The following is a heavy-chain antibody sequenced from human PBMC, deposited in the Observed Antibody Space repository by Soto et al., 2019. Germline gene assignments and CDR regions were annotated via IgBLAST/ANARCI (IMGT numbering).Heavy chain of an antibody. CDR3: ARAAGRFGELFWFDP. V-gene: IGHV4-4*07. Sequence: QVQLQESGPGLVKPSETLSLTCTVSGVSITPYFWSWIRQPAGEAPEWLGHIYASGRTTYNPSLKSRVTMFVSQTQGSLRLTSVTAADTAVYYCARAAGRFGELFWFDPWGQGTLVSVSS. CDR2: IYASGRT. CDR1: GVSITPYF. J-gene: IGHJ5*02. D-gene: IGHD3-10*01.